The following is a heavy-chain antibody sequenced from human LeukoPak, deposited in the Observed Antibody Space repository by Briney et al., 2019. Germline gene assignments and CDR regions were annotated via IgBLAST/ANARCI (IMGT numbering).Heavy chain of an antibody. D-gene: IGHD6-13*01. Sequence: GRSLRLSCAASGFTFSSYAMHWVRQAPGNGLEWVAFISYDGNDKYYADSVKGRFTISRDNSKNTLYLPMNSLRAEDTAVTLYLQMNSLRAEDTAVYYCAKDTTGAAAGTNHYYYYGMDVWGQGTTVTVSS. CDR2: ISYDGNDK. CDR1: GFTFSSYA. CDR3: LQMNSLRAEDTAVYYCAKDTTGAAAGTNHYYYYGMDV. V-gene: IGHV3-30*04. J-gene: IGHJ6*02.